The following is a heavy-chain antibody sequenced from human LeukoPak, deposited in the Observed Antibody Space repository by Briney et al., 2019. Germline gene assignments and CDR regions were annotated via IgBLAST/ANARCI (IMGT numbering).Heavy chain of an antibody. J-gene: IGHJ3*02. CDR3: AGEVRAFDI. Sequence: SETLSLTCAVYGGSFSGYYWSCIRQPPGKGLEWIGEINHSGSTNYNSSLKSRVTISVDTSKNQFSLKLSSVTAADTAVYYCAGEVRAFDIWGQGTMVTVSS. CDR1: GGSFSGYY. V-gene: IGHV4-34*01. CDR2: INHSGST. D-gene: IGHD3-10*01.